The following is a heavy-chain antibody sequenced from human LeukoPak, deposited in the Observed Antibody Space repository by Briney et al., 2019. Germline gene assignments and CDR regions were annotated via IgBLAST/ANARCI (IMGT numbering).Heavy chain of an antibody. V-gene: IGHV3-30*03. J-gene: IGHJ4*02. D-gene: IGHD6-19*01. CDR2: ISYDGSNK. CDR1: GFTFSSYG. Sequence: PGGSLRLSCAASGFTFSSYGMHWVRQAPGKGLEWVAVISYDGSNKYYADSVKGRFAISRDNSKNTLYLQMSSLRAEDTAVYYCAREEWLGSTATPLSDYWGQGTLVTVSS. CDR3: AREEWLGSTATPLSDY.